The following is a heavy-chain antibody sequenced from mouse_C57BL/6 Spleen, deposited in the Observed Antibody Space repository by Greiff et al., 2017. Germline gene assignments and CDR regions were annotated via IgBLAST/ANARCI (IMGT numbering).Heavy chain of an antibody. CDR2: IDPSDRET. V-gene: IGHV1-52*01. CDR3: ARYDYDY. D-gene: IGHD2-4*01. CDR1: GYTFTSYW. J-gene: IGHJ2*01. Sequence: QVQLQQPGAELVRPGSSVKLSCKASGYTFTSYWMHWVKQRPIQGLEWIGNIDPSDRETHYNQKFKDKATLTVDKSSSTAYMQLSSLTSEDSAVYYCARYDYDYWGQGTTLTVSS.